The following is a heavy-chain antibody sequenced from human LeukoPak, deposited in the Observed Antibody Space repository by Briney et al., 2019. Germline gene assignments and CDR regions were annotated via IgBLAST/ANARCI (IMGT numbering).Heavy chain of an antibody. V-gene: IGHV1-18*01. J-gene: IGHJ6*02. CDR3: ARGGNYDFWSGQYYYYGMDV. D-gene: IGHD3-3*01. CDR2: ISAYNGNT. Sequence: ASVKVSCKASGYTFTSYGISWVRQAPGQGLEWMGWISAYNGNTNYAQKLQGRVTMTTDISTSTAYMELRSLRSDDTAVYYCARGGNYDFWSGQYYYYGMDVWGQGTTVTVSS. CDR1: GYTFTSYG.